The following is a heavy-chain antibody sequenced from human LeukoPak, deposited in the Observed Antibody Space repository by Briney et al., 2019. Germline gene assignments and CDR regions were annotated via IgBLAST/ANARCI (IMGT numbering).Heavy chain of an antibody. V-gene: IGHV3-23*01. CDR2: INGNGGST. D-gene: IGHD3-22*01. CDR1: GFTFSSYA. J-gene: IGHJ6*03. CDR3: AKSVFDSSGDPYMDV. Sequence: GGSLRLSCAASGFTFSSYAMSWVRQTPGKGLDWVSSINGNGGSTYYADSVKGRFTISRDNSKSTLYLQMNSLRAEDTAVYYCAKSVFDSSGDPYMDVWGKGTTVTISS.